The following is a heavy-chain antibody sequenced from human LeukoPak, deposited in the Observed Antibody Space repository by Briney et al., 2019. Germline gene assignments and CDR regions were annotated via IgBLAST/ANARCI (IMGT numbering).Heavy chain of an antibody. J-gene: IGHJ4*02. D-gene: IGHD1-26*01. CDR1: GGSISSYF. V-gene: IGHV4-4*07. Sequence: SETLSLTRTVSGGSISSYFWSWIRQPAGKGLERIGRIYTSGSTNYNPSLTSRVTMSVDTSKNQLSLKLSSVTAADTAVYYCARGGGVGALGYWGQGTLVTVSS. CDR2: IYTSGST. CDR3: ARGGGVGALGY.